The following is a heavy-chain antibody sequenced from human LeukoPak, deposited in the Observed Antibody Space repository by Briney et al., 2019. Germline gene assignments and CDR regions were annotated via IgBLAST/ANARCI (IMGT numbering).Heavy chain of an antibody. J-gene: IGHJ4*02. Sequence: GGSLRLSCAASGFTFSDYSMTWVRQAPGKGLEWLSYISISGSFIYYAGSVKGRFTISRDNGRNSLHLQMNSLRAEDTAVYYCAREVYYGSGRRFDLWGQGTLVTVSS. CDR3: AREVYYGSGRRFDL. D-gene: IGHD3-10*01. V-gene: IGHV3-48*01. CDR1: GFTFSDYS. CDR2: ISISGSFI.